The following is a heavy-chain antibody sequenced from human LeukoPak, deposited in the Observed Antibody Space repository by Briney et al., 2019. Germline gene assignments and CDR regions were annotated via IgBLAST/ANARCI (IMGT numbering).Heavy chain of an antibody. Sequence: GGSLRLSCAASGFTFSNACKSWVRHAPAKGQEWVGRSESKTDGGTTDYAAPVKGTFTISRDDSKNTLYLQMNSLKTEDTAVYYCPTGDPYSGRYYSLPLGMDVWGQGTTVTVSS. CDR1: GFTFSNAC. D-gene: IGHD1-26*01. V-gene: IGHV3-15*04. CDR2: SESKTDGGTT. J-gene: IGHJ6*02. CDR3: PTGDPYSGRYYSLPLGMDV.